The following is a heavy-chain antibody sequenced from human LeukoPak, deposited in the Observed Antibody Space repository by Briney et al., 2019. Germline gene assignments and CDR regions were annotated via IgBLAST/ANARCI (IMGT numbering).Heavy chain of an antibody. V-gene: IGHV4-39*01. CDR3: VRHDGRGGATMGAFDS. Sequence: SETLSLTCTVSAGSFIGSGHHWGWIRQSPGKGLEWIGTVYYGRTTYYNPSLDGRVTISLDTSANHFSLQLNSVTAADTAVYYCVRHDGRGGATMGAFDSWGQGSLVTVSS. CDR1: AGSFIGSGHH. CDR2: VYYGRTT. D-gene: IGHD5-12*01. J-gene: IGHJ5*01.